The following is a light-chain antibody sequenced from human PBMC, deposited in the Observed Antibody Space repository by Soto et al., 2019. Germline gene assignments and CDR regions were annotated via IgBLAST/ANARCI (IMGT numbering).Light chain of an antibody. CDR3: LQDYNYPAT. CDR2: AAP. V-gene: IGKV1-6*01. J-gene: IGKJ1*01. Sequence: AIQMTQSPSSLSASVGDRVTITCRASQGIRNDLGWYQQKPGKAPKLLIYAAPSLQSGVPSRFSGSGSGTDFTFTISSLQPEDFATYYCLQDYNYPATFGQGTKVDIK. CDR1: QGIRND.